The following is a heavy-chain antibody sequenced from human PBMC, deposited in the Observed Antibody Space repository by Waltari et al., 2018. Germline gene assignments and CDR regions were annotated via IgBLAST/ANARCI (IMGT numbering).Heavy chain of an antibody. CDR1: AVTFTTLC. CDR3: ARDQDSGFFSNFGWFGP. V-gene: IGHV3-21*01. D-gene: IGHD4-4*01. J-gene: IGHJ5*02. Sequence: EVQLVESGGGLGKPGESLRPSCEGSAVTFTTLCLNWIRLAPGKRLEWVASISSSSNYIYYADSIKGRFTISRDNAKKSLYLHMNSLRAEDTAVYYCARDQDSGFFSNFGWFGPWGQGTLVTVSS. CDR2: ISSSSNYI.